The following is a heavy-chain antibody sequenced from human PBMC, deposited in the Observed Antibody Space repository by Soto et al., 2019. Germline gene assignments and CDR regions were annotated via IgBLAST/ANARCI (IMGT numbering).Heavy chain of an antibody. J-gene: IGHJ4*02. Sequence: QVHLVQSGAEVKKPGASVRVSCKTSGYTFTSFDINWVRQATGQGLEWMGWLNPSSDNTVYAQKFQGRVTMTRNTSISTVYMELNSLRSEDTAVYYCARAVDEVQGVPDYWGQGTLVTVSS. V-gene: IGHV1-8*01. D-gene: IGHD3-10*01. CDR3: ARAVDEVQGVPDY. CDR2: LNPSSDNT. CDR1: GYTFTSFD.